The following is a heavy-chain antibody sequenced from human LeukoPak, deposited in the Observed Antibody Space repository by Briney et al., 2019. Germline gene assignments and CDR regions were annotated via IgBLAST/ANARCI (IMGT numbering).Heavy chain of an antibody. CDR3: ARKLLWFGELFAFNI. D-gene: IGHD3-10*01. J-gene: IGHJ3*02. CDR1: GYTFTGYY. Sequence: ASVKVSCKASGYTFTGYYMHWVRQAPGQGLEWMGWINPNSGGTNYAQKFQGRVTMTRDTSISTAYMELSRLRSDDTAVYYCARKLLWFGELFAFNIWGQGTMVTVSS. CDR2: INPNSGGT. V-gene: IGHV1-2*02.